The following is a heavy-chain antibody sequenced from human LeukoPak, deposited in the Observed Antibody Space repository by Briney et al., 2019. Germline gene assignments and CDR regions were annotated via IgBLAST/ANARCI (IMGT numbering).Heavy chain of an antibody. Sequence: PGGSLRLSCAASGFTFSTYAMSWVRQAPGKGLEWVSGISGSGGRYYADSVKGRFTISRDNAKNSLYLQMNSLRAEDTAVYYCARVYDFWSGYYNYYMDVWGKGTTVTVSS. CDR3: ARVYDFWSGYYNYYMDV. CDR1: GFTFSTYA. J-gene: IGHJ6*03. V-gene: IGHV3-23*01. D-gene: IGHD3-3*01. CDR2: ISGSGGR.